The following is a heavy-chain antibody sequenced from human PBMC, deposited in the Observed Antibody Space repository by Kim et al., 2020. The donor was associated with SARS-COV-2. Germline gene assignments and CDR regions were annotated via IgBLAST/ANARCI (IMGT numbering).Heavy chain of an antibody. Sequence: GGSLRLSCAASRFTFRNFGMSWVRQAPGKGLEWVSSISVSSNSVSYADSVKGRATISRDDANHLLFLHMNSLRAEDSAVYYCASLGYGSGSTGVFDFWG. CDR3: ASLGYGSGSTGVFDF. V-gene: IGHV3-21*06. CDR1: RFTFRNFG. D-gene: IGHD3-10*01. J-gene: IGHJ4*01. CDR2: ISVSSNSV.